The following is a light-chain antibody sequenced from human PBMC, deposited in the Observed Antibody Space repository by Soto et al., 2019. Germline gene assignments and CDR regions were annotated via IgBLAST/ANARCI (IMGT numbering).Light chain of an antibody. V-gene: IGKV3-15*01. CDR3: QQYNNWPPWT. J-gene: IGKJ1*01. Sequence: EMVMTQSPATLSVSPGERATLSCRASRSVSSNLAWYQQKPGQAPRLLIYGASTRATGIPARFSGSGSGTAFTLPISSLQSEDFAVYYCQQYNNWPPWTFGQGTKVDIK. CDR1: RSVSSN. CDR2: GAS.